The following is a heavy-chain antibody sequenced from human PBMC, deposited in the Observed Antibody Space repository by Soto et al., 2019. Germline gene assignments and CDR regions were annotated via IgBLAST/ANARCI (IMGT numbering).Heavy chain of an antibody. J-gene: IGHJ6*03. CDR3: ARRWEYFYMDV. CDR1: GFTFSSYW. V-gene: IGHV3-74*03. Sequence: EVQLVESGGALVQPGGSLRLSCAACGFTFSSYWMHWVRQAPGKGLVWVSRINTDGTSPKYADSVKGRFTISRDNAKNTLYLQMNSLRDEDTAVYYCARRWEYFYMDVWGKGTTVTVSS. CDR2: INTDGTSP. D-gene: IGHD1-26*01.